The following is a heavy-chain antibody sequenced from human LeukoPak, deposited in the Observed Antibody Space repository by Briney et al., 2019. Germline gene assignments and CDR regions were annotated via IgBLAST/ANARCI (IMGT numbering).Heavy chain of an antibody. CDR1: GGSISSSSYY. J-gene: IGHJ4*02. Sequence: SETLSLTCTVSGGSISSSSYYWGWIRQPPGKGLEWIGSIYYSGSTYYNPSLKSRVTISVDTSKNQFSLQLNSVTPEDTAVYYCARESEWRAVGGVYDYVWGSYRYTPFFDYWGQGTLVTVSS. CDR3: ARESEWRAVGGVYDYVWGSYRYTPFFDY. V-gene: IGHV4-39*07. CDR2: IYYSGST. D-gene: IGHD3-16*02.